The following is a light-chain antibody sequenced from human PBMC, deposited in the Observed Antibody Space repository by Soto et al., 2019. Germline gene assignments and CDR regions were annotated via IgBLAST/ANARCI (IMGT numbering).Light chain of an antibody. CDR3: QQYGTSYT. CDR1: QSVSSSY. Sequence: EIVLTQSPGTLSLSPGERATLSCRASQSVSSSYLAWYQHKPGQAPRLLIYGASSRAPGIPDSFSGSGSGTDFTLTINRLEPEDFAVYYCQQYGTSYTFGQGTKLEIQ. CDR2: GAS. J-gene: IGKJ2*01. V-gene: IGKV3-20*01.